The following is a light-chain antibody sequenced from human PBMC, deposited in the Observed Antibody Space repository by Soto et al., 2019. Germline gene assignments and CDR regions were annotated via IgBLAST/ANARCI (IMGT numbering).Light chain of an antibody. V-gene: IGKV3-20*01. CDR1: QSVKSSY. Sequence: EIVLTQSPGTLSLSPGERATLSCRASQSVKSSYLAWYQQKSGQPPRLLIYGASTRATGIPDRFIGSGYGTDFTLTISRMEPEDFAVFYCQQYGSSPLTFGGGTKVEIK. CDR2: GAS. J-gene: IGKJ4*01. CDR3: QQYGSSPLT.